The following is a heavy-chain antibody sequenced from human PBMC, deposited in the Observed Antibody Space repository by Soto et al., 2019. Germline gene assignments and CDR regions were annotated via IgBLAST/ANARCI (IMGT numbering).Heavy chain of an antibody. J-gene: IGHJ3*02. D-gene: IGHD3-16*02. Sequence: PGGSLRLSCAASGFTFSSYWMSWVRQAPGKGLEWVANIKQDGSEKYYVDSVKGRFTISRDNAKNSLYLQMNSLRAEDTAVYYCARGLSVEIYDYIWGSYRYRAFDIWGQGTMVTVSS. CDR1: GFTFSSYW. CDR3: ARGLSVEIYDYIWGSYRYRAFDI. CDR2: IKQDGSEK. V-gene: IGHV3-7*01.